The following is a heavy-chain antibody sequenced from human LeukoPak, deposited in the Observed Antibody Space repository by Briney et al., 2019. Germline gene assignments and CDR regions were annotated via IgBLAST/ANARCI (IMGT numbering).Heavy chain of an antibody. J-gene: IGHJ4*02. CDR1: GYTFTSYY. D-gene: IGHD3-22*01. CDR3: ARRLSSDYAAY. V-gene: IGHV1-46*01. CDR2: INPGGGST. Sequence: GASVKVSRKASGYTFTSYYIHWVRQAPGQGLEWMGIINPGGGSTTYSQKFQCRVTMTRDTSTSAVYIDLSSLRSEDTAVYYCARRLSSDYAAYWGQGTLVTVSS.